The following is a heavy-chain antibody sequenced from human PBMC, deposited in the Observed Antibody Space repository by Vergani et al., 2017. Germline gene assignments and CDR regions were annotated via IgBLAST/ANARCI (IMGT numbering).Heavy chain of an antibody. D-gene: IGHD3-10*01. CDR1: GGSISSGGYY. V-gene: IGHV4-31*03. J-gene: IGHJ5*02. Sequence: QVQLQESGPGLVKPSQTLSLTCTVSGGSISSGGYYWSWIRQHPGKGLEWIGYIYYSGSTYYNPSLKSRVTISVDTSKNQFSLKLSSVTAADPAVYYCARDSDYYGSGSYYNGAPGXFDPWGQGTLVTVSS. CDR3: ARDSDYYGSGSYYNGAPGXFDP. CDR2: IYYSGST.